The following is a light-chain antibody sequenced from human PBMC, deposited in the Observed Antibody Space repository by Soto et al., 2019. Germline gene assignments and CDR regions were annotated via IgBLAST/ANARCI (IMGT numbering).Light chain of an antibody. J-gene: IGKJ4*01. CDR3: QQFRTYPLT. V-gene: IGKV1-9*01. Sequence: TQSPATLSVSPGERATLSCRASQSVSSSLAWYQQKPGKAPNLLIYATSPLQNGVPSRFSGSGSGTEFTLTISSLQPEDFATYYCQQFRTYPLTFGGGTKVDIK. CDR2: ATS. CDR1: QSVSSS.